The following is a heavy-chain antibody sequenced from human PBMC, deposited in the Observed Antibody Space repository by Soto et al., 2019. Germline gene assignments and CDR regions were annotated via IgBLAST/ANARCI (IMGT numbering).Heavy chain of an antibody. Sequence: QVQLVESEGGVVQPGRSLRLSCAASGFTFNAYAMHWVRQAPGKGLEWVAIIWYDGSNKYYGDSVKGRFTISRDNSKNVLYLQMNSLRADDTAVYYCARGLGGYEILRGGDYYYAMDVWGQGTTVTVSS. V-gene: IGHV3-33*01. CDR2: IWYDGSNK. CDR3: ARGLGGYEILRGGDYYYAMDV. J-gene: IGHJ6*02. D-gene: IGHD3-9*01. CDR1: GFTFNAYA.